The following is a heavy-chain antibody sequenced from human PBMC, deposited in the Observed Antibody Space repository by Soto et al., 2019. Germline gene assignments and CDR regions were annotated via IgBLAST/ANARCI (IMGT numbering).Heavy chain of an antibody. CDR3: AREGIAAALDY. J-gene: IGHJ4*02. Sequence: PGGSLRLSCVASGFTFSTYTMSWVRQAPGKGLEWVSSISGGGGSPSYADSVKGRFTISRDNAKNTLYLQMNSLRAEDTAVYYSAREGIAAALDYWGQGTLVTVSS. D-gene: IGHD6-13*01. CDR1: GFTFSTYT. CDR2: ISGGGGSP. V-gene: IGHV3-23*01.